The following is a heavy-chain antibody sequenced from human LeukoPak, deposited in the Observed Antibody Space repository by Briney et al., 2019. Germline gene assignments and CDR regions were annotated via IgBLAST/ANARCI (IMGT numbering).Heavy chain of an antibody. V-gene: IGHV4-34*01. CDR3: ARHPELSDIGWNLGAFDI. J-gene: IGHJ3*02. D-gene: IGHD1-1*01. CDR2: INHSGST. CDR1: GGSFSGYY. Sequence: SETLSLTCAVYGGSFSGYYWSWIRQPPGKGLEWIGEINHSGSTNYNPSLKSRVTISVDTSKNQFSLKLSSVTAADTSVYYCARHPELSDIGWNLGAFDIWGQGTMVTVSS.